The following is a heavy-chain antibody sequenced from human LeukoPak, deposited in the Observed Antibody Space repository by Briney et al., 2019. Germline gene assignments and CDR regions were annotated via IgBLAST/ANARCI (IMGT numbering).Heavy chain of an antibody. J-gene: IGHJ3*02. CDR3: ATVLGSGSYGAFDI. Sequence: ASVKVSCKVSGYTLTELSMHWVRQAPGKGLEWMGGFDPEDGETIYAQKFQGRVTMTEDTSTDTAYMELSSLRSEDTAMYYCATVLGSGSYGAFDIWGQGTMVTVSS. CDR2: FDPEDGET. CDR1: GYTLTELS. D-gene: IGHD3-10*01. V-gene: IGHV1-24*01.